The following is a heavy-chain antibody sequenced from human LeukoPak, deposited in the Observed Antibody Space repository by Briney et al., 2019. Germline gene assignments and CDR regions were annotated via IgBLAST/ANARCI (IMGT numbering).Heavy chain of an antibody. D-gene: IGHD4-17*01. CDR2: IYYSGNT. J-gene: IGHJ4*02. CDR1: GGSISSYY. CDR3: ARSGLYGDYTGIDY. V-gene: IGHV4-59*01. Sequence: SETLSLTCTVSGGSISSYYWSWIRQPTGKGLEWIGYIYYSGNTNYNPSLQSRVTISVDTSKNQFSLKLSSVTAADTAVYYCARSGLYGDYTGIDYWGQGTLVTVSS.